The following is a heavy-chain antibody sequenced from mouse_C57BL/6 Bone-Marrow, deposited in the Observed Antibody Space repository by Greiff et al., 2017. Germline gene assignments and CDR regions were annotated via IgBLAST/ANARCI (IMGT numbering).Heavy chain of an antibody. CDR3: ARYPIYYYCSSYFYYFDY. V-gene: IGHV14-3*01. J-gene: IGHJ2*01. CDR2: IDPANGNT. CDR1: GFNIKNTY. D-gene: IGHD1-1*01. Sequence: EVQLQQSMAELVRPGASVKLSCTASGFNIKNTYMHWVKQRPEQGLEWIGRIDPANGNTKYAPKFQGKATITADTSSNTAYLQLSSLTSEDTAIYYCARYPIYYYCSSYFYYFDYWGQGTTLTVSS.